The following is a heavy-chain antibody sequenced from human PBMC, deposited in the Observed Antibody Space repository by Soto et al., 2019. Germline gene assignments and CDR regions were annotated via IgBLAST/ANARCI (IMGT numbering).Heavy chain of an antibody. CDR3: ARDRESGIVGGDCPNY. V-gene: IGHV1-18*01. Sequence: QVQLVQSGAEVKKPGASVKVSCKASGYTFTSYGISWVRQAPGQGLEWMGWISAYNGNTNYAQKLQGRVTMTTDTSTSTAYMELRSMRSDDTAVYYCARDRESGIVGGDCPNYWGQGTLVTVSS. CDR1: GYTFTSYG. D-gene: IGHD2-21*02. J-gene: IGHJ4*02. CDR2: ISAYNGNT.